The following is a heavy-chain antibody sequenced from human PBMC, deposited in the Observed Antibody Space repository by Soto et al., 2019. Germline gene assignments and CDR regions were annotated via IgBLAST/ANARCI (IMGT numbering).Heavy chain of an antibody. V-gene: IGHV6-1*01. Sequence: SQTLSLTCAISGDSVSGNSAAWNWIRQSPSRGLEWLGRTYYRSKWYNHYAVSVKSRITVTPDTSKNQFSLHLNSVTPEDTAVYHCAGAFPYYESSDSYFDYWGQGDMVAV. CDR1: GDSVSGNSAA. CDR2: TYYRSKWYN. D-gene: IGHD3-16*01. J-gene: IGHJ4*02. CDR3: AGAFPYYESSDSYFDY.